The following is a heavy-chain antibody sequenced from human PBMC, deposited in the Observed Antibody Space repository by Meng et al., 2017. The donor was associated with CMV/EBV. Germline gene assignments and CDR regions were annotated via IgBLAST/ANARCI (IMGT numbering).Heavy chain of an antibody. D-gene: IGHD4-23*01. V-gene: IGHV4-61*02. CDR3: ASATVVTPYFPAEYFQH. CDR1: VGSHSCGRCY. CDR2: IDTSENS. J-gene: IGHJ1*01. Sequence: QQSGHCRGNPSLTLPLAWTVSVGSHSCGRCYCGGSLQLAGKGREWIVRIDTSENSNYNPSLKSRVTISVDTSKNQVSLKLCSVTAADTAVYFCASATVVTPYFPAEYFQHWGQGTLVTVSS.